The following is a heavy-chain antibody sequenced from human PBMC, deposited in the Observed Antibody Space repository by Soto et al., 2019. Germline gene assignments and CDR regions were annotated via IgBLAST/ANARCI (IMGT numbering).Heavy chain of an antibody. D-gene: IGHD2-2*01. CDR1: GITFSIYA. CDR2: ISGRGDST. Sequence: EVQLLQSGGGLVQPGGSLRLSCAASGITFSIYAMSWVRQAPGKGLEWVSAISGRGDSTYYADSLEGRFTISRDNSKNAPYLQMNSLRAKDTAGYWVVPSAIFYMDVWGEGTTVTVSS. J-gene: IGHJ6*03. CDR3: VPSAIFYMDV. V-gene: IGHV3-23*01.